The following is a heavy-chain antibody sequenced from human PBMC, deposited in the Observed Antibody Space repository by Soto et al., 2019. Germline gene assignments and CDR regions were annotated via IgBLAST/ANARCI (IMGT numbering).Heavy chain of an antibody. CDR1: GFMFSPYW. CDR2: ISGGASDK. Sequence: EVQLVESGGGLVQPGGSLRLSCEASGFMFSPYWMSWVRQDPGKGLEWVATISGGASDKFYVDSVKGRFTISRDDAKNSVYLQLNSLSDEDTAVYYCVREDWHRFDSWGQGTLVTVSS. CDR3: VREDWHRFDS. D-gene: IGHD2-21*01. J-gene: IGHJ4*02. V-gene: IGHV3-7*01.